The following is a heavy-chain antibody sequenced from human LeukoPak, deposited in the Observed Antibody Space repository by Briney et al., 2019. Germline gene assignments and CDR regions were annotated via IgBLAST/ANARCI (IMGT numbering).Heavy chain of an antibody. V-gene: IGHV3-53*01. CDR3: ATGVPGAYRIIY. CDR1: GFTVSSNY. CDR2: IFSGGST. J-gene: IGHJ4*02. Sequence: QPGGSLRLSCVASGFTVSSNYMSWVRQAPGKGLEWVSAIFSGGSTFYADSVTGRFTISRDNSKNTVYLEMNSLRAEDTAVYYCATGVPGAYRIIYWGQGTLVTVSS. D-gene: IGHD2-21*01.